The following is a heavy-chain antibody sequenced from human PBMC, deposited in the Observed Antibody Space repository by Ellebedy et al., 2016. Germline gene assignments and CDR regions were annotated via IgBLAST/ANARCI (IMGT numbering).Heavy chain of an antibody. CDR1: GFIFSAFW. CDR3: VRGGVDY. Sequence: GGSLRLXXRASGFIFSAFWLHWVRQVPGKGLVWVSGMHGDGINTRYADSVKGRFTISRDNAKNTLYLQMNSLRAEDTAVYYCVRGGVDYWGQGTLVTVSS. J-gene: IGHJ4*02. CDR2: MHGDGINT. D-gene: IGHD3-16*01. V-gene: IGHV3-74*01.